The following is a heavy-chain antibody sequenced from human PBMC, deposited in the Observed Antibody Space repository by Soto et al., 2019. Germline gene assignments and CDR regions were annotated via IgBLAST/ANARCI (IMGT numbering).Heavy chain of an antibody. J-gene: IGHJ2*01. CDR1: GGTFSSYA. V-gene: IGHV1-69*12. CDR2: IIPIFVTA. Sequence: QVQLVQSGAEVKKPGSSVKVSCKASGGTFSSYAISWVRQAPGQGLEWMGGIIPIFVTANYAQKFQGRVTVTADESTSTADMELSSLRSEDTAVYYCARDRAVVDSDFWYFDLWGRGTLVTVSS. CDR3: ARDRAVVDSDFWYFDL. D-gene: IGHD2-15*01.